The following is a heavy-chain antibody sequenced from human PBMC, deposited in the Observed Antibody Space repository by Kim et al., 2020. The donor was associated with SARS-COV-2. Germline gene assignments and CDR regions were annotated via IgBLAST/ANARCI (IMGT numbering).Heavy chain of an antibody. D-gene: IGHD2-2*02. V-gene: IGHV3-11*01. CDR3: ARDVVVPAAIYYYYGMDV. J-gene: IGHJ6*02. CDR1: GFTFSDYY. Sequence: GGSLRLSCAASGFTFSDYYMSWIRQAPGKGLEWVSYINSSGSTIYYADSVKGRFTISRDNAKNSLYLQMNSLRAEDTAVYYCARDVVVPAAIYYYYGMDVWGQGTTVTVSS. CDR2: INSSGSTI.